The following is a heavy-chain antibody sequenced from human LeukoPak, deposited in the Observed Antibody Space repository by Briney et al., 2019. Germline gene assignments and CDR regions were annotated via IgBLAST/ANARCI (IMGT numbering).Heavy chain of an antibody. CDR1: GFSFSSYA. J-gene: IGHJ4*01. V-gene: IGHV3-23*01. D-gene: IGHD6-19*01. CDR2: ISGSGEIT. Sequence: PGGSLRLSCAASGFSFSSYAMSWVRQAPGMRLEWVSSISGSGEITYYADSLEGRFTISRDNSKNTLYLQMNSLRAEDTAVYYCAKGIYSSGWSYFDYWGHGTLVTVSS. CDR3: AKGIYSSGWSYFDY.